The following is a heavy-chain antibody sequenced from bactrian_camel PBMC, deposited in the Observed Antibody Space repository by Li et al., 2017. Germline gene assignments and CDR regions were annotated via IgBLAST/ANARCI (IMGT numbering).Heavy chain of an antibody. V-gene: IGHV3S40*01. D-gene: IGHD7*01. CDR3: ATNSGGSWSYSGAFDY. Sequence: VQLVESGGGLVQPGGSLRLSCAASGFTFSGYDMSWVRQAPGKGLEWVSGIDSGGGSTYFADSVKGRFTISRDNAKNSLLLQLNSLKTEDTAVYYCATNSGGSWSYSGAFDYWGQGTQVTVS. CDR2: IDSGGGST. CDR1: GFTFSGYD. J-gene: IGHJ6*01.